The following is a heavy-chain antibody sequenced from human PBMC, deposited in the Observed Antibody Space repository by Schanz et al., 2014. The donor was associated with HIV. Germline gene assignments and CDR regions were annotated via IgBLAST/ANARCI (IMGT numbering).Heavy chain of an antibody. CDR3: ARDRFTMVRGVIRPPDF. CDR2: INSDGSST. V-gene: IGHV3-74*01. D-gene: IGHD3-10*01. CDR1: GSTFSSYW. Sequence: EVQLVESGGGLVQPGGSLRLSCAASGSTFSSYWMHWVRQAPGKGLGCVPRINSDGSSTNYADSVKGRFSMSRDNSKNTLYLQMNSLRAEDTAVFYCARDRFTMVRGVIRPPDFWGQGTLVTVSS. J-gene: IGHJ4*02.